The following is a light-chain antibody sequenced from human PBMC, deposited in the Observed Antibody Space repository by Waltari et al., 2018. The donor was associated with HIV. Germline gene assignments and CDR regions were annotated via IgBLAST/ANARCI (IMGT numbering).Light chain of an antibody. CDR3: CSYAGRYTYV. CDR1: SSDVGGYNY. Sequence: QSALTQPRSVSGSPGQSVTISCTGTSSDVGGYNYVSWYQHNPGKAPKFMIYDVIKRPSGVPDRFSGSKSGNTASLTISGLQAEYEADYYCCSYAGRYTYVVGTGTKVTVL. CDR2: DVI. V-gene: IGLV2-11*01. J-gene: IGLJ1*01.